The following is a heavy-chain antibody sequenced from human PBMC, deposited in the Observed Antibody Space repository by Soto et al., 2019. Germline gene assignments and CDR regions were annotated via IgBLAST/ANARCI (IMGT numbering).Heavy chain of an antibody. CDR1: GYSISSGYY. J-gene: IGHJ3*02. CDR3: ARGKGRGRGTYNRDDAFDI. D-gene: IGHD1-26*01. Sequence: XATLSLTFAVSGYSISSGYYWCWVRQPPGKGLEWIGSIYHSGSTYYNPSLKSRVTISVDTSKNQFSLKLSSVTATDTAVYYCARGKGRGRGTYNRDDAFDIWGQGTMVTVSS. V-gene: IGHV4-38-2*01. CDR2: IYHSGST.